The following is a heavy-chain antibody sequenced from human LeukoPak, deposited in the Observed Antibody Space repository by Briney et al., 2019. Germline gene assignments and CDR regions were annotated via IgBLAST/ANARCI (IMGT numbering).Heavy chain of an antibody. CDR2: ISGSGGST. Sequence: GGSLRLSCAASGFTFSSYAMSWVRQAPGKGLEWVSAISGSGGSTYYADPVKGRFTISRDNSKNTLYLQMNSLRAEDTAVYYCAKDGRTIFGVVIPLDYWGQGTLVTVSS. CDR3: AKDGRTIFGVVIPLDY. V-gene: IGHV3-23*01. CDR1: GFTFSSYA. J-gene: IGHJ4*02. D-gene: IGHD3-3*01.